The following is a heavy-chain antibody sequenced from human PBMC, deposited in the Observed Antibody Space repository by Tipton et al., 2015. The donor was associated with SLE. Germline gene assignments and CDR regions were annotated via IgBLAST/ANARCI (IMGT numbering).Heavy chain of an antibody. CDR1: GGSFSGCY. CDR2: INHSGST. D-gene: IGHD2-2*01. CDR3: ASLAYPGDY. V-gene: IGHV4-34*01. J-gene: IGHJ4*02. Sequence: TLSLTCAVYGGSFSGCYWSWIRQPPGKGLEWIGEINHSGSTNYNPSLKSRVTISVDTSKNQFSLKLSSVTAADTAVYYCASLAYPGDYWGQGTLVTVSS.